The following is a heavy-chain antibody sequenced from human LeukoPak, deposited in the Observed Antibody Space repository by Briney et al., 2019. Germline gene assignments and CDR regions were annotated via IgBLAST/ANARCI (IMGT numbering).Heavy chain of an antibody. V-gene: IGHV4-4*07. CDR2: IYTSGST. D-gene: IGHD3-10*01. Sequence: PETLSLTCTVSGGSISSYYWSWIRQPAGKGLEWIGRIYTSGSTNYNPSLKSRVTMSVDTSKNQFSLKLSSVTAADTAVYYCASSYGSGRNPNWFDPWGQGTLVTVSS. J-gene: IGHJ5*02. CDR3: ASSYGSGRNPNWFDP. CDR1: GGSISSYY.